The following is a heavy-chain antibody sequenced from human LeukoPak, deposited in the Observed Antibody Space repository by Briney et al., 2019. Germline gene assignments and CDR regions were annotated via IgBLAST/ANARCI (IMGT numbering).Heavy chain of an antibody. D-gene: IGHD7-27*01. Sequence: PSETLSLTCTVSGGSISSGGYYWSWIRQPPGKGLEWIGYIYHSGSTYYNPSLKSRVTISVDRSKNQFSLKLSSVTAADTAVYYCARDKLTGDQGGLFDYWGQGTLVTVSS. CDR3: ARDKLTGDQGGLFDY. CDR2: IYHSGST. V-gene: IGHV4-30-2*01. J-gene: IGHJ4*02. CDR1: GGSISSGGYY.